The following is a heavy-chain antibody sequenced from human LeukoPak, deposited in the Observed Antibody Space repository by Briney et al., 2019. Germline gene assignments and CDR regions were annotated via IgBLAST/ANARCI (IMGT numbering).Heavy chain of an antibody. V-gene: IGHV1-46*02. CDR1: VYSFNNYH. J-gene: IGHJ4*02. D-gene: IGHD1-26*01. CDR2: MAPRDDGA. CDR3: AREVRTGIGATDY. Sequence: ASVKLSSTTSVYSFNNYHVYWVRRAPGQGLEWVGIMAPRDDGATYAQKFQGRVTITRDTSTSTLYMDLSSLRPEDTAVYYCAREVRTGIGATDYWGQGTLVTVSS.